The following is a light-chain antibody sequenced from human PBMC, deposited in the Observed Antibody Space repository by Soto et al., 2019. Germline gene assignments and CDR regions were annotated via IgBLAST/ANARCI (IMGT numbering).Light chain of an antibody. CDR3: QQYDNVYT. J-gene: IGKJ2*01. CDR2: DAS. Sequence: DIQMTQSPSSLSASVGDRVTITCQASQDISNYLNWYQQKPGKAPKLLIYDASNLETGVPSRLSGSGSGTDFTFTISSLQPEDIATYYCQQYDNVYTFGQGTKLEIK. V-gene: IGKV1-33*01. CDR1: QDISNY.